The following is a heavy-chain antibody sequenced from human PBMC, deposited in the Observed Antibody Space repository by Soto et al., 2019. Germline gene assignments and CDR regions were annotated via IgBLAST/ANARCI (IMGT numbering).Heavy chain of an antibody. CDR2: ISYDGSNK. V-gene: IGHV3-30*18. CDR1: DFTFSSYG. J-gene: IGHJ4*01. Sequence: QVQLVESGGGVVQPGRSLTLSCAASDFTFSSYGIHWVRQAPGKGLEWVAVISYDGSNKQYGDSVKGRLTMSRDNSKNTVHLQMSSLRVEYTAVYYCAKDTYYHDSSGYYVFDYWGQGTLVTVSS. D-gene: IGHD3-22*01. CDR3: AKDTYYHDSSGYYVFDY.